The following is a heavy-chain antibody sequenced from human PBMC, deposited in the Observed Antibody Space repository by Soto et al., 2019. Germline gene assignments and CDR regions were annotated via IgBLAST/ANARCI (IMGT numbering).Heavy chain of an antibody. CDR2: IYYSGNT. CDR3: ARLEGLATISYYFDF. D-gene: IGHD3-9*01. V-gene: IGHV4-39*01. J-gene: IGHJ4*02. CDR1: GGSISSSSYY. Sequence: SETLSLTCTVSGGSISSSSYYWGWIRQPPGKGLEWIGSIYYSGNTYYNPSLQSRVTISVDKSKNQFSLKLSSVTAADSAVYFCARLEGLATISYYFDFWGPGALVTVSS.